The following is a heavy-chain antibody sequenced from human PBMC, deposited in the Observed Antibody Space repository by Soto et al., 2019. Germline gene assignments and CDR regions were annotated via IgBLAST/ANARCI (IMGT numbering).Heavy chain of an antibody. Sequence: PGGSLRLSCAASGFTISTYAMTWVRQAPGKGLECASGVTGSGGQIHYADSVKGRFTISKDNSKNTLYLQMSSLRDEDTALYYCAKDAVYKDGLWLMDSWGQGTLVTVSS. J-gene: IGHJ5*02. CDR3: AKDAVYKDGLWLMDS. CDR2: VTGSGGQI. CDR1: GFTISTYA. D-gene: IGHD2-21*01. V-gene: IGHV3-23*01.